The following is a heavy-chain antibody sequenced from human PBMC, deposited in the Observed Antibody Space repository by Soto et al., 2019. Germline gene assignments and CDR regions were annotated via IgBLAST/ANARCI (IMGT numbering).Heavy chain of an antibody. CDR2: IYPGDSDT. Sequence: PGESLKISGKGSGYSFTIYWNGWVRQMPGKGLEWMGIIYPGDSDTRYSPSFQGQVTISADKSISTAYLQWSSLKASDTAMYYCARHGPRVYYDNSDYYYYGMDVWGQGTTVTVSS. CDR1: GYSFTIYW. J-gene: IGHJ6*02. CDR3: ARHGPRVYYDNSDYYYYGMDV. V-gene: IGHV5-51*01. D-gene: IGHD3-22*01.